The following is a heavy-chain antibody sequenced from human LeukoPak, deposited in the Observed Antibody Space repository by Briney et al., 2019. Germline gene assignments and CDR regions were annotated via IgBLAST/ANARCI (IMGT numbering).Heavy chain of an antibody. CDR2: ISYDGSNK. CDR1: GFTFSSYG. J-gene: IGHJ4*02. D-gene: IGHD2-15*01. Sequence: GGSLRLSCAASGFTFSSYGMHWVRQAPGKGLEWVAVISYDGSNKYYADSVKGRFTISRDNSKNTLYLQMNSLTKEDTAMYYCARDYDTLGGWFDYWGQGTLVTVSS. V-gene: IGHV3-30*03. CDR3: ARDYDTLGGWFDY.